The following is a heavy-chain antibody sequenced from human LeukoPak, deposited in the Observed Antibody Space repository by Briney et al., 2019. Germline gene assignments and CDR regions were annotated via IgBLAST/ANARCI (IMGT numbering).Heavy chain of an antibody. V-gene: IGHV3-7*01. CDR3: ARGGDHPDY. CDR2: IKQDGNEK. Sequence: GGSLRLSCAASGFTFSNYWMSWVRQAPGKGLEWVANIKQDGNEKYYVDSVKGRFTVSRDNANKSLYLQMSSLRAEDTAVYYCARGGDHPDYWGQGTLVTVSS. CDR1: GFTFSNYW. J-gene: IGHJ4*02. D-gene: IGHD4-17*01.